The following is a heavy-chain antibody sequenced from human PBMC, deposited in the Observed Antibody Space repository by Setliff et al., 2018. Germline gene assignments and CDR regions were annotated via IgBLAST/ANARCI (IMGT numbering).Heavy chain of an antibody. CDR1: DDSISSYY. Sequence: SETLSLTCTVSDDSISSYYWSWIRQPPGKGLEWIGYLYYSGSTNYNPSLKSRITISVDTPKNQFSLKLSSVTAADTAVYYCARHGLNTVTILSWSYYYYYMDVWGKGTTVTVSS. CDR2: LYYSGST. J-gene: IGHJ6*03. D-gene: IGHD4-17*01. CDR3: ARHGLNTVTILSWSYYYYYMDV. V-gene: IGHV4-59*08.